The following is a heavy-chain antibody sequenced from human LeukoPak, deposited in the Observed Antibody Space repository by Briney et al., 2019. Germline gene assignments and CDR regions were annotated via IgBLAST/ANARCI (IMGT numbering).Heavy chain of an antibody. V-gene: IGHV3-23*01. CDR1: WGTFSLYA. CDR2: LSGSGGST. CDR3: ARGVSTVRVGIYCLVY. D-gene: IGHD4-11*01. J-gene: IGHJ4*02. Sequence: GGSLRLSCAASWGTFSLYAMMLGRQAPGKGPEWVSGLSGSGGSTYYADFVEGRFTISRDNSNNTLSLQMTSLRAEATVLDSCARGVSTVRVGIYCLVYWGPATLVTVSS.